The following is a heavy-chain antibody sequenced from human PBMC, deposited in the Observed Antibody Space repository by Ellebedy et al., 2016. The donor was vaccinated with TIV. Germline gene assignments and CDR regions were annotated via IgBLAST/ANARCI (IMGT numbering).Heavy chain of an antibody. CDR2: ISSSSSTI. CDR3: ARDRSGYSYGYLVDY. CDR1: GFTFSTYS. Sequence: PGGSLRLSCAASGFTFSTYSMNWVRQAPGKGLEWLSYISSSSSTIYYADSVRGRFTISRDNAKNSLYLQMNSLRAEDTAVYYCARDRSGYSYGYLVDYWGQGTLVTVSS. V-gene: IGHV3-48*04. D-gene: IGHD5-18*01. J-gene: IGHJ4*02.